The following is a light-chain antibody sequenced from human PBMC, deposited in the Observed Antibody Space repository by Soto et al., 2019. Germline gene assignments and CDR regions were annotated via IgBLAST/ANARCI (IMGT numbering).Light chain of an antibody. Sequence: EIVLTQSPATLSLSPGERATLSCRASQSVSSYFAWYQQKPGQAPRLLIYDATNRATGIPARFSGSGSETDFTLTISSLEPEDFAVYYCQRRSNWPITFGQGTRLEIK. CDR2: DAT. J-gene: IGKJ5*01. CDR1: QSVSSY. CDR3: QRRSNWPIT. V-gene: IGKV3-11*01.